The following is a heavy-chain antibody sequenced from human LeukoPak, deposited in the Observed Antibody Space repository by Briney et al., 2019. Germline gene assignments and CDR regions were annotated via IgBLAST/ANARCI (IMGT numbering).Heavy chain of an antibody. V-gene: IGHV4-4*07. Sequence: SQTLSLTCTVSGGSISSYYWSWIRQPAGKGLEWIGRIYTSGSTNYNPSLTSRVTISVDTSKNQISLKVRSVTAADTAVYYCARTTEDCSSTSCYQYWFDPWGQGTLVTVSS. CDR2: IYTSGST. J-gene: IGHJ5*02. CDR3: ARTTEDCSSTSCYQYWFDP. D-gene: IGHD2-2*01. CDR1: GGSISSYY.